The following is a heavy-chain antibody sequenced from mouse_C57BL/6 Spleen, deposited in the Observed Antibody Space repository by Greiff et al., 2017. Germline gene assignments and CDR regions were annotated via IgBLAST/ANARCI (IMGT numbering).Heavy chain of an antibody. Sequence: VQLQQPGAELVRPGSSVKLSCKASGYTFTSYWMHWVKQRPIQGLEWIGNIDPSDSETHYNQKFKDKATLTVDKSSSTAYMQLSSLTSEDSAVXYCARGHYGSSYVNYAMDYWGQGTSVTVSS. CDR1: GYTFTSYW. CDR2: IDPSDSET. CDR3: ARGHYGSSYVNYAMDY. J-gene: IGHJ4*01. V-gene: IGHV1-52*01. D-gene: IGHD1-1*01.